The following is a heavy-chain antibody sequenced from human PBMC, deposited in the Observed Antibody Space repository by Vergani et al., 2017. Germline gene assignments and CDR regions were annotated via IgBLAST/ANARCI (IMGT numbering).Heavy chain of an antibody. D-gene: IGHD6-13*01. CDR1: GGSFNTYY. J-gene: IGHJ4*02. Sequence: QVQLEESGPGLVKPSETLSLTCTVSGGSFNTYYWSWIRQSPGKGLEWIGYIYSTGSTNYNPSFKNRVTMSVDTSKNQFSLKLNSVTAADTAVYYCARGSRAEGGSGPDKWGQGTLVNVSS. CDR3: ARGSRAEGGSGPDK. V-gene: IGHV4-59*08. CDR2: IYSTGST.